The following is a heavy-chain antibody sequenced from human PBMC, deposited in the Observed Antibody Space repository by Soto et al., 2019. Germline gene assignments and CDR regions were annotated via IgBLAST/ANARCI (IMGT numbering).Heavy chain of an antibody. CDR2: IYYSGST. J-gene: IGHJ5*02. D-gene: IGHD6-6*01. V-gene: IGHV4-59*01. Sequence: SETLSLTCTVSGGSISSYYLSWIRQPPGKGLEWIGYIYYSGSTNYNPSLKSRVTISVDTSKNQFSLKLSSVTAADTAVYYCARTFVAARRSAWFDPWGQGTLVTVSS. CDR1: GGSISSYY. CDR3: ARTFVAARRSAWFDP.